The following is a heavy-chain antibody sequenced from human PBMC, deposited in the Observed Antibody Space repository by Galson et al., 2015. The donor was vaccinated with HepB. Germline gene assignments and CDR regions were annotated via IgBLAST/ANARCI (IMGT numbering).Heavy chain of an antibody. CDR2: ISVSGGST. CDR3: AKVGEGQKPFDY. D-gene: IGHD3-10*01. V-gene: IGHV3-23*01. J-gene: IGHJ4*02. Sequence: SLRLSCAASGFTFSSYAMSWVRQAPGKGLEWVSGISVSGGSTFYADSVKGRFTISRDKSKNTLHLQMNSLRADDTAVYFCAKVGEGQKPFDYWGQGTLVTVSS. CDR1: GFTFSSYA.